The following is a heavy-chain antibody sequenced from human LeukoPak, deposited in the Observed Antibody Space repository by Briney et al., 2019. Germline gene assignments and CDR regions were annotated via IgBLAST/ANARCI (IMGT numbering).Heavy chain of an antibody. Sequence: KPSETLSLTCTVSGGSISSSSYYWGWIRQPPGKGLEWIGSIYCSGSTYYNPSLKSRVTISVDTSKNQFSLKLSSVTAADTAVYYCASRPWGDYDILTGYYNPPLFDIWGQGTMVTVSS. J-gene: IGHJ3*02. CDR1: GGSISSSSYY. CDR2: IYCSGST. CDR3: ASRPWGDYDILTGYYNPPLFDI. D-gene: IGHD3-9*01. V-gene: IGHV4-39*01.